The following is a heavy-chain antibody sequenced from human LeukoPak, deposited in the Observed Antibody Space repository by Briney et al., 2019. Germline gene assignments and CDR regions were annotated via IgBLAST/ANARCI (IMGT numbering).Heavy chain of an antibody. D-gene: IGHD3-16*02. CDR1: GGSSSGYY. CDR3: ARGGRGDYVWGSYRYPDRFDY. J-gene: IGHJ4*02. Sequence: SETLSLTCAVYGGSSSGYYWSWIRQPPGKGLEWIGEINHSGSTNYNPSLKSRVTISVDTSKNQFSLKLSSVTAADTAVYYCARGGRGDYVWGSYRYPDRFDYWGQGTLVTVSS. V-gene: IGHV4-34*01. CDR2: INHSGST.